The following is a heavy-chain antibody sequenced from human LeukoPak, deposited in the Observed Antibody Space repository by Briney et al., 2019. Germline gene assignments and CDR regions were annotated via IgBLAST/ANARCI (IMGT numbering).Heavy chain of an antibody. Sequence: KPWGSLRLSCAASGFTFSSYSMNWVRQAPGKGLEWVSSISSSSSYIYYADSVKGRFTISRDNARNSLYLQMNSLRAEDTAVYYCARDGLAAATLHWCFDLWGRGTLVTVSS. D-gene: IGHD2-15*01. CDR2: ISSSSSYI. CDR1: GFTFSSYS. V-gene: IGHV3-21*01. CDR3: ARDGLAAATLHWCFDL. J-gene: IGHJ2*01.